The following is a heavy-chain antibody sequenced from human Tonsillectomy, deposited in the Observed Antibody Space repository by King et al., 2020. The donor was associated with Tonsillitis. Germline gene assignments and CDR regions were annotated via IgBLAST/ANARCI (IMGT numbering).Heavy chain of an antibody. V-gene: IGHV4-4*02. D-gene: IGHD1-1*01. Sequence: HVQLQESGPGLVNPSGTLSLTCAVSGVSISDTNWWSWVRQPPGKGLEWIGEIYHSGSPNYNPSLKSRVTILVDNSKNQISLKVKSVTATDTAVYYCAKDRGTLWGQGTLVTVSP. CDR1: GVSISDTNW. J-gene: IGHJ4*02. CDR3: AKDRGTL. CDR2: IYHSGSP.